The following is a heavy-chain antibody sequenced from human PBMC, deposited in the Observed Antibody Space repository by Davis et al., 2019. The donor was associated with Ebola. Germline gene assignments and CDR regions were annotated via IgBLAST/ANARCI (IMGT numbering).Heavy chain of an antibody. V-gene: IGHV3-7*01. J-gene: IGHJ4*02. CDR1: GFTFSSYA. D-gene: IGHD3-10*01. Sequence: PGGSLRLSCAASGFTFSSYAIHWVRQAPGKGLEWVATIDQDGSEKYHVDSVKGRFTVSRDNANNSLYLQMNSLRAEDTAFYYCARDWYYGSGSPTSDYWGQGTLVTVSS. CDR3: ARDWYYGSGSPTSDY. CDR2: IDQDGSEK.